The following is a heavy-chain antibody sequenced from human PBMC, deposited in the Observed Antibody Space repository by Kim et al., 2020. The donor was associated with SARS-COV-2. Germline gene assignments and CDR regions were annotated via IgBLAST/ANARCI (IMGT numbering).Heavy chain of an antibody. CDR2: IKQDGSEK. CDR3: ARDGPQSYSGSYHGVSDY. V-gene: IGHV3-7*01. CDR1: GFTFSSYW. D-gene: IGHD1-26*01. Sequence: WGSLRLSCAASGFTFSSYWMSWVRQAPGKGLEWVANIKQDGSEKYYVDSVKGRFTISRDNAKNSLYLQMNSLRAEDTAVYYCARDGPQSYSGSYHGVSDYWGQGTLVTVSS. J-gene: IGHJ4*02.